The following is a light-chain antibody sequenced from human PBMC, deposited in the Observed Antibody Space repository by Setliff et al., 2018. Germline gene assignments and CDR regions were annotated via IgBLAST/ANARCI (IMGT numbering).Light chain of an antibody. V-gene: IGLV2-14*01. CDR3: SSYTSSSTYV. CDR1: SSDVGGYNY. Sequence: QSALTQPPSASGSPGQSVTISCTGTSSDVGGYNYVSWYQQHPGKAPKLMIYDVSNQPSGVSNRFSGSKSGNTASLTISGLQAEDEADYYCSSYTSSSTYVFGTGTKVTVL. CDR2: DVS. J-gene: IGLJ1*01.